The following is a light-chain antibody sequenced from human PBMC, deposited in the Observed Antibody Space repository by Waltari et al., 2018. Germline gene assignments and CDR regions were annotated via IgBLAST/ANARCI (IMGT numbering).Light chain of an antibody. V-gene: IGLV3-1*01. CDR1: QSGHKS. CDR2: QAG. CDR3: QAWDSSTVV. Sequence: SYELPQPPSVSVSPGQTASTTCFGDQSGHKSAYWYQQRPGQSPVVVIYQAGKRPSGIPERFSGSNSGNTATLTISGTQALDEADYYCQAWDSSTVVFGGGTKLTVL. J-gene: IGLJ2*01.